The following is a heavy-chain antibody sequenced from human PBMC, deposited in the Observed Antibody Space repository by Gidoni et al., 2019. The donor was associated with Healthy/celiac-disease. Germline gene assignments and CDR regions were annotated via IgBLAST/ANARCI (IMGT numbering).Heavy chain of an antibody. CDR3: ARDLGATIDFFGPHFDY. V-gene: IGHV3-48*02. CDR2: ISSSSSTI. D-gene: IGHD5-12*01. J-gene: IGHJ4*02. Sequence: GLCWVSYISSSSSTIYYADSVKGRFTISRDNAKNSLYLHMHSLRDEDTAVYYCARDLGATIDFFGPHFDYWGQGTLVTVSS.